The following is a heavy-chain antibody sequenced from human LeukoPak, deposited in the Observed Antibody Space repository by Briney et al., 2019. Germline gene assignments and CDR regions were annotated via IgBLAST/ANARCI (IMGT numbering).Heavy chain of an antibody. CDR1: GSTVSSNY. Sequence: GGSLRLSCAASGSTVSSNYMSWVRQAPGKGLEWVSVIYSGGSTYYADSVKGRFTISRDNSKNTLYLQMNSLRAEDTAVYYCARGSHRYSTYYYYYYMDVWGKGTTVTVSS. V-gene: IGHV3-53*01. D-gene: IGHD6-13*01. CDR3: ARGSHRYSTYYYYYYMDV. CDR2: IYSGGST. J-gene: IGHJ6*03.